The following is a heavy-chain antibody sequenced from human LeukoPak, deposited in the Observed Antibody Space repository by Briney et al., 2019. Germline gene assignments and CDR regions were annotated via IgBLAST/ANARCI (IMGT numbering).Heavy chain of an antibody. D-gene: IGHD2-21*02. CDR2: ISSSSNTK. V-gene: IGHV3-48*01. J-gene: IGHJ3*01. Sequence: GGSLRLSCAASGFTFSSYRMSWVRQAPGKGLEWVSFISSSSNTKYNADSVKGRFTISRDNAKNSLNLQMNSLRAEDTAVYYCAKDSYQGDWGLDAFDVWGQGTMVTVSS. CDR3: AKDSYQGDWGLDAFDV. CDR1: GFTFSSYR.